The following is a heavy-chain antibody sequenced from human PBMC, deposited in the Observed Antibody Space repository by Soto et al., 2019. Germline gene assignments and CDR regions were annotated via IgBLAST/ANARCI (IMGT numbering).Heavy chain of an antibody. V-gene: IGHV4-34*01. Sequence: PSETLSLTCAVYGGSFSGYYWSWIRQPPGKGLEWIGEINHSGSTNYNPSLKSRVTISVDTSKNQFSLKLSSVTAADTAVYYCARNKRRAYFDYWGRGTLVTVSS. CDR1: GGSFSGYY. CDR3: ARNKRRAYFDY. D-gene: IGHD1-1*01. CDR2: INHSGST. J-gene: IGHJ4*01.